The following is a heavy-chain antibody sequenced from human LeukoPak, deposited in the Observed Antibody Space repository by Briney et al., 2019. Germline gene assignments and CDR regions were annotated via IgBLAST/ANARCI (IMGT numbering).Heavy chain of an antibody. CDR1: GGSFSGYY. J-gene: IGHJ4*02. CDR2: INHSGST. CDR3: ARKAYYDSSGYYMRAHPSSPHFDY. D-gene: IGHD3-22*01. V-gene: IGHV4-34*01. Sequence: SETLSLTCAVYGGSFSGYYWSWIRQPPGKGLEWIGEINHSGSTNYNPSLKSRVTISVDTSKNQFSLKLSSVTAADTAVYYCARKAYYDSSGYYMRAHPSSPHFDYWGQGTLVTVSS.